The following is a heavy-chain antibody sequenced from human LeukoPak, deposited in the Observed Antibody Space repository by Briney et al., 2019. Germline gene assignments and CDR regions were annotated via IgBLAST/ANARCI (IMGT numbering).Heavy chain of an antibody. CDR1: GGSISSSSYY. Sequence: PSETLSLTCTVSGGSISSSSYYWGWLRQPPGTGLEWIGSIYYSGSTYYNPSLKSRVTISVDTSKNQSSLKLRSVTAADTAVYYCARHQYYFDTSGHYPDYWGQGALVTVSS. CDR2: IYYSGST. V-gene: IGHV4-39*01. J-gene: IGHJ4*02. CDR3: ARHQYYFDTSGHYPDY. D-gene: IGHD3-22*01.